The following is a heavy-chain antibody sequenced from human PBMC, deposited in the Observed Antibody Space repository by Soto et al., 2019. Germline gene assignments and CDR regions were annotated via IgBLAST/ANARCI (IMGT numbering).Heavy chain of an antibody. CDR2: IYYSGST. J-gene: IGHJ4*02. CDR3: ARHEPSSVAGVDH. D-gene: IGHD6-19*01. Sequence: QLQLQESGPGLVKPSETLSLTCTVSGGSISSSSYYWGWIRQPPGKGLEWIGSIYYSGSTYYNPSLKSRVTISVDTSKNQFSLKLSSVTAADTAVYYCARHEPSSVAGVDHWGQGTLVTVSS. CDR1: GGSISSSSYY. V-gene: IGHV4-39*01.